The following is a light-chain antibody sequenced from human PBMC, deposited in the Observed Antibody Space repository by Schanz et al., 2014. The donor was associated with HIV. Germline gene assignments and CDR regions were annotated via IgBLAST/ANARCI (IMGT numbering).Light chain of an antibody. CDR3: SSYEGNNILV. CDR1: SSDVGGYYY. Sequence: QSALTQPPSASGSPGQSVNISCTGTSSDVGGYYYVSWYQQHPGKAPNLIIYDVNKRPSAVPDRFSGSRSGNTASLTVSGLQAEDEGDYFCSSYEGNNILVFGGGTKLTVL. V-gene: IGLV2-8*01. CDR2: DVN. J-gene: IGLJ3*02.